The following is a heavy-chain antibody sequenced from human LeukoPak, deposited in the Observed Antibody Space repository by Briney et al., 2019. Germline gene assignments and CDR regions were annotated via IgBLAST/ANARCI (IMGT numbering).Heavy chain of an antibody. Sequence: QTGGSLRLSCAASGFTFSTHYMNWVRRAPGKGLEWVSFISSGSSNIYYADSVKGRFTISRDNAKNSLYLQMNSLRDEDTAVYYCVRAGHLDFWGQGTLVTVSS. CDR1: GFTFSTHY. V-gene: IGHV3-48*02. CDR3: VRAGHLDF. CDR2: ISSGSSNI. J-gene: IGHJ4*02.